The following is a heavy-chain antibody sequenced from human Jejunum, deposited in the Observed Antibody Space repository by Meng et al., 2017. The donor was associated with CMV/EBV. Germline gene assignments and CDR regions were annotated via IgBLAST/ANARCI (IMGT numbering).Heavy chain of an antibody. Sequence: YEIVCSNFRRQWVRQVPGKGRRWVASINVEGSTDYADSVEGRFTISRDNAKSVLYLEMNSLRVDDSAMYFCAGDCGGRACLRVFRFWGQGTLVTVSS. J-gene: IGHJ4*02. CDR1: EIVCSNFR. V-gene: IGHV3-74*01. D-gene: IGHD2-21*01. CDR3: AGDCGGRACLRVFRF. CDR2: INVEGST.